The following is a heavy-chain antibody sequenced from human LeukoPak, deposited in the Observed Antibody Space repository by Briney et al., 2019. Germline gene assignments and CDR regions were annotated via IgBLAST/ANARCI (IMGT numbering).Heavy chain of an antibody. CDR2: LYTSGST. CDR3: ARHMGGVAAATFYY. Sequence: PSETLSLTCTVSGGSISSGSFYWSWIRQPAGKGLEWIGRLYTSGSTNYSPSLKSRVTISVDTSKNQFSLKLSSVTAADTAVYYCARHMGGVAAATFYYWGQGTLVTVSS. V-gene: IGHV4-61*02. CDR1: GGSISSGSFY. D-gene: IGHD2-15*01. J-gene: IGHJ4*02.